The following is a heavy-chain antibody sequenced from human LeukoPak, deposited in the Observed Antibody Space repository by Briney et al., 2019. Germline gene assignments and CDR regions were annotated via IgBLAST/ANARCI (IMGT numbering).Heavy chain of an antibody. CDR1: GGSISSGGYY. CDR3: ARAHYDTSGYYHYYFDY. Sequence: SETLSLTCTVSGGSISSGGYYWSWIRQHPGKGLEWIGYIYYSGSTYYNPSLKSRVTISVDTSKNQFSLKLSSVTAAGTAVYYCARAHYDTSGYYHYYFDYWGQGTLVTVSS. CDR2: IYYSGST. V-gene: IGHV4-31*03. J-gene: IGHJ4*02. D-gene: IGHD3-22*01.